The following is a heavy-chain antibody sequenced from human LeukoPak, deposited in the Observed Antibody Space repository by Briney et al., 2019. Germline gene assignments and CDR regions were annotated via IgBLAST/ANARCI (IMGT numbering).Heavy chain of an antibody. CDR3: ARALQYGSGYYGIDY. D-gene: IGHD3-22*01. Sequence: GGSLRLSCAASGFTVSSNYMSWVRQAPGKGLEWVSVIYSGGTTYYAESVKGRFTISRDNPKNTLYLQMNSLRTEDTAVYYCARALQYGSGYYGIDYWGQGTLVTVSS. J-gene: IGHJ4*02. V-gene: IGHV3-66*01. CDR2: IYSGGTT. CDR1: GFTVSSNY.